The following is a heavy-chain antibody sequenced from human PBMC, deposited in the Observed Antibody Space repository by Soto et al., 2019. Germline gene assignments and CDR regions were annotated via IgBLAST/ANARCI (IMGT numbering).Heavy chain of an antibody. CDR1: GGTFSSYA. J-gene: IGHJ4*02. Sequence: QVQLVQSGAEVKKPGSSVKVSCKASGGTFSSYAISWVRQAPGQGLEWMGGIIPIFGTANYAQKFQGRVTITADKSTSTAYMELSILRSEDTAVYYCARPSVDLVYYDFWSGPFDYWGQGTLVTVSS. V-gene: IGHV1-69*06. D-gene: IGHD3-3*01. CDR2: IIPIFGTA. CDR3: ARPSVDLVYYDFWSGPFDY.